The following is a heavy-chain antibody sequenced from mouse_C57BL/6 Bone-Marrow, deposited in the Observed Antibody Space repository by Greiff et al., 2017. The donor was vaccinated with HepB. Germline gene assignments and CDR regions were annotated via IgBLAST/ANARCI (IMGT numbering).Heavy chain of an antibody. J-gene: IGHJ2*01. CDR3: ARYTTVVEYYFDY. D-gene: IGHD1-1*01. CDR2: IRNKANGYTT. CDR1: GFTFTDYY. Sequence: EVKVEESGGGLVQPGGSLSLSCAASGFTFTDYYMSWVRQPPGKALEWLGFIRNKANGYTTEYSASVKGRFTITRDKSQSILYLQMNALRAEDSATYYCARYTTVVEYYFDYWGQGTTLTVSS. V-gene: IGHV7-3*01.